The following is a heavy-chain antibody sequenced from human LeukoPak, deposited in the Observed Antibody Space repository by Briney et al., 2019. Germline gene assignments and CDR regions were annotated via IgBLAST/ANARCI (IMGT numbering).Heavy chain of an antibody. Sequence: GRSLRLSCAASGFTFSSYGMHWVRQAPGKGLEGVAVMSYDGSNKYYADSVKGRFTISRDNSKNTLYLQMNSLRAEDTAVYYCAKEIIAARPDYYYYYGMDVWGQGTTVTVSS. CDR3: AKEIIAARPDYYYYYGMDV. CDR1: GFTFSSYG. CDR2: MSYDGSNK. J-gene: IGHJ6*02. V-gene: IGHV3-30*18. D-gene: IGHD6-6*01.